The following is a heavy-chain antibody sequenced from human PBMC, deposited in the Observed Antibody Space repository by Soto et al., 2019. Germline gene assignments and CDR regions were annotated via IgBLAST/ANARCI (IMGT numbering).Heavy chain of an antibody. CDR1: GFTFSSYG. CDR3: AKFFYEGYSSSWGDGMDV. V-gene: IGHV3-30*18. D-gene: IGHD6-13*01. J-gene: IGHJ6*02. CDR2: ISYDGSNK. Sequence: PGGSLRLSCAASGFTFSSYGMHWVRQAPGKGLEWVAVISYDGSNKYYADSVKGRFTISRDNSKNTLYLQMNSLRAEDTAVYYCAKFFYEGYSSSWGDGMDVWGQGTTVTVSS.